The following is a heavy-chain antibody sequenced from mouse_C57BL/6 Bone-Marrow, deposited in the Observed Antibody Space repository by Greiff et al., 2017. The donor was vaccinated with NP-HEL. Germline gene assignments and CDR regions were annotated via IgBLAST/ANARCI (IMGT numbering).Heavy chain of an antibody. CDR1: GYTFTGYW. J-gene: IGHJ3*01. D-gene: IGHD1-1*01. Sequence: QVQLQQSGAELMKPGASVKLSCKATGYTFTGYWIEWVKQRPGHGLEWIGEILPGSGSTNYNEKFKGKATFTADTSSNTAYMQLNSLTTEDSAIYYCARYSYGSSRDWFAYWGQGTLVTVSA. CDR2: ILPGSGST. CDR3: ARYSYGSSRDWFAY. V-gene: IGHV1-9*01.